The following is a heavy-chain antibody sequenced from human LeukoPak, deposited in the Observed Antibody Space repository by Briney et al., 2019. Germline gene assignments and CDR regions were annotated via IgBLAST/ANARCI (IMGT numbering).Heavy chain of an antibody. D-gene: IGHD1-26*01. V-gene: IGHV3-30*04. CDR3: ARGNSGSYSQDWFDP. CDR1: GFTFSSYA. Sequence: GGSLRLSCAASGFTFSSYAMHWVRQAPGKGLEWVAVISYDGSNKYYADSVEGRFTISRDNSKNTLYLQMNSLRAEDTAVYYCARGNSGSYSQDWFDPWGQGTLVTVSS. J-gene: IGHJ5*02. CDR2: ISYDGSNK.